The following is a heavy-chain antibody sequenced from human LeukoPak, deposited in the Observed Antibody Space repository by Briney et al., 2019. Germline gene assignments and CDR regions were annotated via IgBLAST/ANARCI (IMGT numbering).Heavy chain of an antibody. J-gene: IGHJ4*02. Sequence: PGGSLRLSCAASGFTFSSYSMNWVRQAPGKGLEWVSSISSSSSYIYYADSVKGRFTISRDNAKNSLYLQMNSLRAEDTAVYYCASITRWPTVNDYWGQGTLVTVSS. CDR2: ISSSSSYI. V-gene: IGHV3-21*01. CDR1: GFTFSSYS. CDR3: ASITRWPTVNDY. D-gene: IGHD4-11*01.